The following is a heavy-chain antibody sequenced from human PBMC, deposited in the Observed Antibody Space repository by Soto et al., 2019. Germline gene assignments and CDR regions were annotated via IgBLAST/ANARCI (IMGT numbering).Heavy chain of an antibody. CDR1: GGSISSGGYY. Sequence: PSETLSLTCTVSGGSISSGGYYWNWIRQHPGKGLEWIGYISYSGSTDYNPSLKSRVTISVDTSQNQFSLKLNSVTAADTAVFYCARTPLYDYVCRNFRSGGRPYFDYWGQGALVTVSS. CDR2: ISYSGST. V-gene: IGHV4-31*03. D-gene: IGHD3-16*02. CDR3: ARTPLYDYVCRNFRSGGRPYFDY. J-gene: IGHJ4*02.